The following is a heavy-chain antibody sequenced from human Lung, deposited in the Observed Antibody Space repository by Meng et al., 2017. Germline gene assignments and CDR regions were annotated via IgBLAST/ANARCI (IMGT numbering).Heavy chain of an antibody. CDR2: IGQDGSEK. CDR3: VRLEFGGYDRTFDH. CDR1: GFMFSNSW. Sequence: GESLKISCAASGFMFSNSWMSWVRQAPGRGLEWVANIGQDGSEKYYVDSVKGRFTVSRDNARNSLYLQLSSLRAEDTAVYYCVRLEFGGYDRTFDHWGQGSLVTVSS. D-gene: IGHD5-12*01. J-gene: IGHJ4*02. V-gene: IGHV3-7*01.